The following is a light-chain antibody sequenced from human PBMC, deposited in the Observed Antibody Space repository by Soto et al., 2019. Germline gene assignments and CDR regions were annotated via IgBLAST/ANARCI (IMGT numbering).Light chain of an antibody. CDR3: QQRSNWPPA. CDR2: DAS. Sequence: EIVLTQSPATLSLSPGERATLSCRASQSVSSYLAWYRQKPGQAPRLLIYDASNRATGIPARFSGSGSGTDFPLTISSLEPEDFAVYYCQQRSNWPPAFGPGTKVDIK. CDR1: QSVSSY. J-gene: IGKJ3*01. V-gene: IGKV3-11*01.